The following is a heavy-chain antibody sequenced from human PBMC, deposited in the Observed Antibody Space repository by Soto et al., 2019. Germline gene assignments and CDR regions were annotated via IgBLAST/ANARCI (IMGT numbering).Heavy chain of an antibody. CDR1: GDSVSSNSAA. V-gene: IGHV6-1*01. J-gene: IGHJ6*02. Sequence: PSQTLSLTCAISGDSVSSNSAAWNWIRQSPSRGLEWLGRTYYRSKWYNDYAVSVKSRITINPDTSKNQFSLQLNSVTPEDTAVYYCARDRDYYDSSGKNFPNPEQYYYYGMDVWGQGTTVPVSS. CDR3: ARDRDYYDSSGKNFPNPEQYYYYGMDV. CDR2: TYYRSKWYN. D-gene: IGHD3-22*01.